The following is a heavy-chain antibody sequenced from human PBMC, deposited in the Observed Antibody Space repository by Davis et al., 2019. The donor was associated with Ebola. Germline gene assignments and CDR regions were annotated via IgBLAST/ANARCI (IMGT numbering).Heavy chain of an antibody. CDR3: ARGTRDTAL. CDR2: INPNSGVT. Sequence: AASVKVSCKASGYTFTGYYVHWVRQAPGQGLEWMGWINPNSGVTNYAQNFQDWVTMTRDTSISTAYMELNRLRSDDTAVYYCARGTRDTALWGQGTLVTVSS. J-gene: IGHJ4*02. D-gene: IGHD5-18*01. CDR1: GYTFTGYY. V-gene: IGHV1-2*04.